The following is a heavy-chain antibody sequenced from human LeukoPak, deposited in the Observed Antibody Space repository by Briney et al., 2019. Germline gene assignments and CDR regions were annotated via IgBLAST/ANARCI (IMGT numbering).Heavy chain of an antibody. CDR1: GFTFSSYA. J-gene: IGHJ5*02. Sequence: GGSLRLSCAASGFTFSSYAMHWVRQAPGKGLEWVAVISYDGSNKYYADSVKGRFTISRDNAKNTLYLQMNSLRAEDTAVYYCARAYSSWQPWGQGTLVTVSS. CDR3: ARAYSSWQP. CDR2: ISYDGSNK. D-gene: IGHD6-13*01. V-gene: IGHV3-30-3*01.